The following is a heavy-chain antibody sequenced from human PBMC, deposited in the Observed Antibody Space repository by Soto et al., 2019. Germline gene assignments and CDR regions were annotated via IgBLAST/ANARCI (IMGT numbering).Heavy chain of an antibody. D-gene: IGHD3-22*01. Sequence: GESLKISCKGSGYSFTSYWIGWVRQMPGKGLEWMGIIYPGDSDTRYSPSFQGQVTISADKSISTAYLQWSSLKASDTAMYYCARQIHDSSGYYYGMDVWGQGTTVTVSS. CDR3: ARQIHDSSGYYYGMDV. V-gene: IGHV5-51*01. J-gene: IGHJ6*02. CDR2: IYPGDSDT. CDR1: GYSFTSYW.